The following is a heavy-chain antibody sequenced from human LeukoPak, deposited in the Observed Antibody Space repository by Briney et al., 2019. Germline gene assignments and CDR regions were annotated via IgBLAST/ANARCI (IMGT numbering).Heavy chain of an antibody. CDR3: AKGCSSASCYNQFFDS. J-gene: IGHJ4*02. V-gene: IGHV3-66*01. D-gene: IGHD2-2*02. CDR2: IYSGGNT. Sequence: RGSLRLSCAASGFTVSSSCMNWVRQAPGKGLEWVSLIYSGGNTYYADSVKGRFTISRDNSENTLYLQMNSLRAEDTAVYYCAKGCSSASCYNQFFDSWGQGTLVTVSS. CDR1: GFTVSSSC.